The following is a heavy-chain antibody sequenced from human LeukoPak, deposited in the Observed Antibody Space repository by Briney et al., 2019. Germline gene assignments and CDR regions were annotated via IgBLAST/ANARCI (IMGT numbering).Heavy chain of an antibody. V-gene: IGHV4-39*07. J-gene: IGHJ4*02. Sequence: SETLSLTCTVSGGSISSSSYYWGWIRQPPGKGLEWIGSIYYSGSTYYNPSLKSRVTISVDTSKNQFSLKLSSVTAADTAVYYCARDPGGSYALFYWGQGTLVTVSS. CDR3: ARDPGGSYALFY. CDR1: GGSISSSSYY. D-gene: IGHD1-26*01. CDR2: IYYSGST.